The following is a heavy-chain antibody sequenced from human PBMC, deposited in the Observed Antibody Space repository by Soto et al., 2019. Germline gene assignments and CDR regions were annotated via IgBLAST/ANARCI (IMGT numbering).Heavy chain of an antibody. CDR1: GASIAGSSY. D-gene: IGHD2-8*02. CDR3: ARGMTPPGAPAWYYFDS. J-gene: IGHJ4*02. CDR2: FSLSGTT. V-gene: IGHV4-4*07. Sequence: QVQLQESGPGLMKPSETLSLTCSVSGASIAGSSYWSWIRQPAGKGLESIGRFSLSGTTNYSPSLRSRVTMSADVSKNQFSLRLTSVTAADTALYYCARGMTPPGAPAWYYFDSWGQGTLVTVSS.